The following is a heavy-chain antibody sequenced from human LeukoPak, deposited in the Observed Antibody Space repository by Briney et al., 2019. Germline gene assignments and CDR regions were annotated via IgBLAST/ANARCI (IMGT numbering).Heavy chain of an antibody. D-gene: IGHD5-18*01. V-gene: IGHV3-30*02. CDR1: GFTFSSHG. CDR2: IRYDGSNK. Sequence: GGSLRLSCAASGFTFSSHGMHWVRQAPGKGLEWMSFIRYDGSNKYYADSVKGRFTISRDNSKNTLYLQMNSLRAEDTAVYYCAKGYSYGFVYWGQGTLVTVSS. J-gene: IGHJ4*02. CDR3: AKGYSYGFVY.